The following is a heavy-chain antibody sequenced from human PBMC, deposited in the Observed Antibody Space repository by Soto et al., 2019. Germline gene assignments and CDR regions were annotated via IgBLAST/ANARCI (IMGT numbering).Heavy chain of an antibody. CDR3: ARDMGKVETGALDDY. V-gene: IGHV1-69*13. Sequence: SVKVSCKASGGTFSIYAISCVLQAPGQWLEWMGGIIPIFGTANYAQKFQGRVTITADESTSTAYMELSSLRSEDTAVYYCARDMGKVETGALDDYWGQGTLVT. CDR2: IIPIFGTA. J-gene: IGHJ4*02. CDR1: GGTFSIYA. D-gene: IGHD7-27*01.